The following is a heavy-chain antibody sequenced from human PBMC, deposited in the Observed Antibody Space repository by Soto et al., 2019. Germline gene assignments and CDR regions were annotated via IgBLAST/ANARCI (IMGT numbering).Heavy chain of an antibody. J-gene: IGHJ4*02. D-gene: IGHD3-22*01. V-gene: IGHV1-69*06. CDR3: ARENYDSSGYFDY. CDR2: IIPIFGTA. Sequence: GASVKVSCKASGGTFSSYAISWVRQAPGQGLEWMGGIIPIFGTANYAQKFQGRVTITADKSTSTAYMELSSLRSEDTAVYYCARENYDSSGYFDYWGQGTLVTVSS. CDR1: GGTFSSYA.